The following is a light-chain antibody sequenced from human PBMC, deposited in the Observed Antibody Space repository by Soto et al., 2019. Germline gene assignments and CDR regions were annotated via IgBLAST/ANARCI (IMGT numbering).Light chain of an antibody. CDR1: SSDVGRYKY. V-gene: IGLV2-14*01. J-gene: IGLJ1*01. CDR2: EVS. CDR3: ISYTSSSTLLYL. Sequence: QSALTQPASMSGSPGQSITISCTGTSSDVGRYKYVSWYQQHPGKAPKLMIYEVSNRPSGVSNRFSGSKSGNTASLTISGIQAEDEADYYCISYTSSSTLLYLFGNGTKVTVL.